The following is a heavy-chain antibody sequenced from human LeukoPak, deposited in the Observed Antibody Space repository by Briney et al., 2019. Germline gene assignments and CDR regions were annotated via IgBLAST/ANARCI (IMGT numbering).Heavy chain of an antibody. CDR1: GLTFSNYW. J-gene: IGHJ4*02. V-gene: IGHV3-7*01. Sequence: PGGSLRLSCAASGLTFSNYWMSWVRQAPGKGLEWVANIKQDESEKYYADSVKGRFTISRDNARNSLYLQMNSLRAEDTAVYYCATSWGRMITGHEYWGQGTLVAVSS. D-gene: IGHD1-20*01. CDR2: IKQDESEK. CDR3: ATSWGRMITGHEY.